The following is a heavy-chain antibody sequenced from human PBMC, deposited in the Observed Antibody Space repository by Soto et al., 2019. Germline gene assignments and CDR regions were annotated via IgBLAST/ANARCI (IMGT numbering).Heavy chain of an antibody. CDR2: IWYDGSNK. CDR3: ARASTTVTTGGYYYYMDV. V-gene: IGHV3-33*01. Sequence: GGSLRLSCAASGFTFSSYGMHWVRQAPGKGLEWVAVIWYDGSNKYYADSVKGRFTISRDNSKNTLYLQMNSLRAEDTAVYYCARASTTVTTGGYYYYMDVWGKGTTVTVSS. D-gene: IGHD4-4*01. CDR1: GFTFSSYG. J-gene: IGHJ6*03.